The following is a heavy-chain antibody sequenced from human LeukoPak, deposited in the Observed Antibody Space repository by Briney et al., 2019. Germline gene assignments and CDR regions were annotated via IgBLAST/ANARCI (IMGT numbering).Heavy chain of an antibody. CDR3: ARLGARQMLEY. V-gene: IGHV3-7*01. CDR2: IKQDGGQI. Sequence: GGSLRLSCAASEFTFSSYWMSWVRQAPGKGLEWVANIKQDGGQIYYLETVKGRFTVSRDNAKNSLYLQMNSLRAEDTAVYYCARLGARQMLEYWGQGTLVTVSS. CDR1: EFTFSSYW. D-gene: IGHD4-17*01. J-gene: IGHJ4*02.